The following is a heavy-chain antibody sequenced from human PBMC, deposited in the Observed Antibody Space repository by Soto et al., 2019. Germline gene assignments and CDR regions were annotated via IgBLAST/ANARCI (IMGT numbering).Heavy chain of an antibody. Sequence: ASETLSLTCTVSGVSISSSYWSWIRQSPGTGLEWIGYIYYTGTTNYNPSLKTRVTISLDTAKNQFSLNVNSLTTADTAVYFCARGGNRYSNTASGVGGFDFWGQGTLVTVSS. CDR2: IYYTGTT. V-gene: IGHV4-59*01. CDR1: GVSISSSY. J-gene: IGHJ4*02. CDR3: ARGGNRYSNTASGVGGFDF. D-gene: IGHD5-12*01.